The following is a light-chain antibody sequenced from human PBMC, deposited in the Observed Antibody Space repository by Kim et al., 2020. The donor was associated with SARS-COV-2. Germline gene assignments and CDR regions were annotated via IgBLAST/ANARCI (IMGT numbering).Light chain of an antibody. CDR3: QQYKTPPLT. J-gene: IGKJ4*01. CDR2: KAS. CDR1: QTIDSW. Sequence: ACVGDRVTITCRASQTIDSWLAWHQQKPGKAPKVLIYKASSLESGVPSRFSGSGSGTEFTLTISSLQPDDFATYYCQQYKTPPLTFGGGTKVDIK. V-gene: IGKV1-5*03.